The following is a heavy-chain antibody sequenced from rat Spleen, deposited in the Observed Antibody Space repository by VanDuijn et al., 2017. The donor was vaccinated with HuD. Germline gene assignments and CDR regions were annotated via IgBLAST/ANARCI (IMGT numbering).Heavy chain of an antibody. D-gene: IGHD1-1*01. J-gene: IGHJ2*01. V-gene: IGHV5-25*01. CDR2: ISTGGGST. Sequence: EVQLVESDGGLVQPGRSLKLSCAASGFTFSDYYMAWVRQAPTKGLEWVAYISTGGGSTYYRDSVKGRFTISRDNAKSTLSLQMDSLRSEDTATYYCARHPDYSNYFDYWGQGVMVTVSS. CDR1: GFTFSDYY. CDR3: ARHPDYSNYFDY.